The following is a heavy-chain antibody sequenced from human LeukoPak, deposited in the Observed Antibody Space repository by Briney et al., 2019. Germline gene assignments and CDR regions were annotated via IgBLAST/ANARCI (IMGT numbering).Heavy chain of an antibody. CDR1: GYTFTGYY. Sequence: EASVKVSCKASGYTFTGYYMHWVRQAPGQGLEWMGWINPNSGGTNYAQKFQGRVTMTRDTSISTAYMELRSLRSDDTAVYYCARDDAAGWRYFDWLLQDYWGQGTLVTVSS. CDR3: ARDDAAGWRYFDWLLQDY. CDR2: INPNSGGT. J-gene: IGHJ4*02. V-gene: IGHV1-2*02. D-gene: IGHD3-9*01.